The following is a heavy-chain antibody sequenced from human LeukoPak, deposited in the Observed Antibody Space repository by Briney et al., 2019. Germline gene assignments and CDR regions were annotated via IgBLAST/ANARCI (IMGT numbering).Heavy chain of an antibody. D-gene: IGHD6-19*01. J-gene: IGHJ4*02. CDR1: GSTFSSYA. CDR2: ISGSGGST. CDR3: ARDRLYSSGWNYFDY. Sequence: PGGSLRLSCAASGSTFSSYAMSWVRQAPGKGLEWVSVISGSGGSTHYADSVKGRFTISRDNSKNTLYLQMNSQRAEDTAVYYCARDRLYSSGWNYFDYWGQGTLVTVSS. V-gene: IGHV3-23*01.